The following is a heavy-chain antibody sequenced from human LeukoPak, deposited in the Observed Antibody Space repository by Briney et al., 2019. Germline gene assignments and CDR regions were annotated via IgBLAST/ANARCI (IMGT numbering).Heavy chain of an antibody. Sequence: GGSLRLSCETSGFTFRSFWMHWVRQAPGKGLVWVSRINHDGTSTNYADSVKGRFTISRDNAKNTLYLQMNSLRAEDTAVYYCARDRSYGLDYWGQGTLVTVSS. V-gene: IGHV3-74*01. D-gene: IGHD5-18*01. CDR3: ARDRSYGLDY. J-gene: IGHJ4*02. CDR2: INHDGTST. CDR1: GFTFRSFW.